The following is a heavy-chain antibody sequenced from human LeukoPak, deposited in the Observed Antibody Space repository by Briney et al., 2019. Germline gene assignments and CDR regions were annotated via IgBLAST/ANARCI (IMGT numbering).Heavy chain of an antibody. D-gene: IGHD2-15*01. J-gene: IGHJ4*02. CDR2: ISSSSSYI. Sequence: GGSLRLSCAASGFTFSSYSMNWVRRAPGKGLEWVSSISSSSSYIYYADSVKGRFTISRDNAKNSLYLQMNSLRTEDTAVYYCARDLRGGHFDYWGQGTLVTVSS. CDR3: ARDLRGGHFDY. V-gene: IGHV3-21*01. CDR1: GFTFSSYS.